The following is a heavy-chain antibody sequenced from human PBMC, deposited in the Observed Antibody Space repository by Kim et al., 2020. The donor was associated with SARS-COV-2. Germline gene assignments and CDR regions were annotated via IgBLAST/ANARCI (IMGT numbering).Heavy chain of an antibody. CDR3: AKDSPKKRLAVAGTILDY. CDR1: GFTFSSYA. Sequence: GGSLRLSCAASGFTFSSYAMSWVRQAPGKGLEWVSAISGSGGSTYYADSVEGRFTISRDTSKNTLYLQMNSLRAEDTAVYYCAKDSPKKRLAVAGTILDYWGQGTLVTVSS. CDR2: ISGSGGST. D-gene: IGHD6-19*01. J-gene: IGHJ4*02. V-gene: IGHV3-23*01.